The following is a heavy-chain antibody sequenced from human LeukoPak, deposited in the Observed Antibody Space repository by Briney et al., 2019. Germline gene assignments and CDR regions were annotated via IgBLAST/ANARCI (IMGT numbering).Heavy chain of an antibody. Sequence: GGSLRLSCAASEFSVGSNYMTWVRQAPGKGLEWVSAISGSGGSTYYADSVKGRFTISRDNSKNTLYLQMNSLRAEDTTVYYCAKETSNYDFWSGSIPNSWGQGTLVTVSS. V-gene: IGHV3-23*01. CDR3: AKETSNYDFWSGSIPNS. CDR2: ISGSGGST. J-gene: IGHJ4*02. CDR1: EFSVGSNY. D-gene: IGHD3-3*01.